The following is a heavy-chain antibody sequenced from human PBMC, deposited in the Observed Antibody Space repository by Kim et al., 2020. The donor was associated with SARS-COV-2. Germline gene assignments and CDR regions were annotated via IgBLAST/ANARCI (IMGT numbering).Heavy chain of an antibody. V-gene: IGHV1-69*13. J-gene: IGHJ3*02. D-gene: IGHD5-12*01. CDR3: ARKGNRGYSGYDPSIVYAFDI. CDR2: IIPIFGTA. CDR1: GGTFSSYA. Sequence: SVKVSCKASGGTFSSYAISWVRQAPGQGLEWMGGIIPIFGTANYAQKFQGRVTITADESTSTAYMELSSLRSEDTAVYYCARKGNRGYSGYDPSIVYAFDIWGQGTMVTVSS.